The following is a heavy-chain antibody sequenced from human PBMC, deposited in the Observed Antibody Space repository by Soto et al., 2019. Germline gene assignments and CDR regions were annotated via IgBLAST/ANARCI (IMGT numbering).Heavy chain of an antibody. Sequence: SVKVSCKASGGTFNSYAIIWVRQAPGQGLEWMGGIIPIFGTANYAQKFQGRVTITADESTSTAYMELSSLRSEDTAVYYCAAVTGYSSSEVYGMDVWGQGTTVTVSS. CDR1: GGTFNSYA. D-gene: IGHD6-13*01. V-gene: IGHV1-69*13. J-gene: IGHJ6*02. CDR3: AAVTGYSSSEVYGMDV. CDR2: IIPIFGTA.